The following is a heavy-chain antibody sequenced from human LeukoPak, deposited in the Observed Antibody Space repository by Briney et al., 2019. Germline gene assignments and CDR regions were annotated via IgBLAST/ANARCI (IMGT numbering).Heavy chain of an antibody. Sequence: SVKVSCKASGGTFSSYAISWVRQAPGQGLEWMGGIIPIFGTANYAQKFQGRVTITTDESTSTACMELSSLRSEDTAVYYCARAPSICCGGDWTFDYWGQGTLVTVSS. CDR2: IIPIFGTA. J-gene: IGHJ4*02. V-gene: IGHV1-69*05. CDR1: GGTFSSYA. D-gene: IGHD2-21*02. CDR3: ARAPSICCGGDWTFDY.